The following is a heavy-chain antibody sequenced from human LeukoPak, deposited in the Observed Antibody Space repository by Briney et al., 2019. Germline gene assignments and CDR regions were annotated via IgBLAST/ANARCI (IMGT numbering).Heavy chain of an antibody. J-gene: IGHJ5*02. CDR1: GFTFSSNA. D-gene: IGHD2-2*01. CDR3: VGSTCSSTSCYLGWFDP. V-gene: IGHV3-48*04. CDR2: ISSSGSTI. Sequence: GGSLRLSCAASGFTFSSNAMSWVRQAPGKGLEWVSYISSSGSTIYYADSVKGRFTISRDNAKNSLYLQMNSLRAEDTAVYYCVGSTCSSTSCYLGWFDPWGQGTLVTVSS.